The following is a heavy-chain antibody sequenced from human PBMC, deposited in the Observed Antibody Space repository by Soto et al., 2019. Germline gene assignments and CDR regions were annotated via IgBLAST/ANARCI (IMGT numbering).Heavy chain of an antibody. J-gene: IGHJ4*02. D-gene: IGHD6-13*01. Sequence: ASVKVSCKASGYTFTGYYMHWVRQAPGQGLEWMGWINPNSGGTNYAQKFQGWVTMTRDTSISTAYMELSRLRSDDTAVYYCARGLRTAAGSFDYWGQGTLVTVSS. CDR3: ARGLRTAAGSFDY. CDR2: INPNSGGT. CDR1: GYTFTGYY. V-gene: IGHV1-2*04.